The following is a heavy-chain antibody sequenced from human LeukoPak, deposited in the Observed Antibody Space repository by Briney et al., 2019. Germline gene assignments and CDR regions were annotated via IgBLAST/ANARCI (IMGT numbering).Heavy chain of an antibody. J-gene: IGHJ6*03. Sequence: PGGSLRPSCAASGFTFSSYGMHWVRQAPGKGLEWVAFMRYDGSNKYYADSVKGRFTISRDNSKNTLYLQMNSLRAEDTAVYYCAKEPFYDSSGYPSDYYYYMDVWGKGTTVTVSS. V-gene: IGHV3-30*02. D-gene: IGHD3-22*01. CDR3: AKEPFYDSSGYPSDYYYYMDV. CDR2: MRYDGSNK. CDR1: GFTFSSYG.